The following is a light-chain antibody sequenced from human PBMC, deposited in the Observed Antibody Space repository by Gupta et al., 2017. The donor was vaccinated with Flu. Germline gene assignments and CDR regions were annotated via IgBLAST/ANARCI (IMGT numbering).Light chain of an antibody. Sequence: SFVLTQPPSASVAPGQTATITCGGNDIGTRSVHWYQQKAGQAPVLVVHDDTARPSGIPERFSGSNSANTATLTITRVEAGDEADYYCQVWDTSSDNVIFGGGTKLNVL. V-gene: IGLV3-21*02. CDR3: QVWDTSSDNVI. CDR2: DDT. CDR1: DIGTRS. J-gene: IGLJ2*01.